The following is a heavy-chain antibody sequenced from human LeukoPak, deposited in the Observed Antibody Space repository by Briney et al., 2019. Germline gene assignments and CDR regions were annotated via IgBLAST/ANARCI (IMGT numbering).Heavy chain of an antibody. CDR3: ARQASAGLDY. V-gene: IGHV3-66*02. J-gene: IGHJ4*02. D-gene: IGHD6-13*01. CDR2: VYSGGRT. Sequence: PGGSLRLSCAASGFTVDDTYMSWVRQAPGKDLEWVSVVYSGGRTFYADSVKGRFTISRDSSKNTVYLQMNSPRVDDTAVYYCARQASAGLDYWGQGTLVTVSS. CDR1: GFTVDDTY.